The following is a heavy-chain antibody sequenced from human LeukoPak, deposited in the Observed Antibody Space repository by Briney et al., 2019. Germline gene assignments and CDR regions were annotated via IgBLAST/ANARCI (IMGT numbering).Heavy chain of an antibody. V-gene: IGHV3-33*08. D-gene: IGHD3-10*01. CDR2: IWYDGSNK. J-gene: IGHJ4*02. CDR1: GFTFSSYS. Sequence: GGSLRLSCAASGFTFSSYSMNWVRQAPGKGLEWVAVIWYDGSNKYYADSVKGRFTVSRDNSKNTLYLQMNSLRAEDTAVYYCAKGTGLNFDYWGQGTLVTVSS. CDR3: AKGTGLNFDY.